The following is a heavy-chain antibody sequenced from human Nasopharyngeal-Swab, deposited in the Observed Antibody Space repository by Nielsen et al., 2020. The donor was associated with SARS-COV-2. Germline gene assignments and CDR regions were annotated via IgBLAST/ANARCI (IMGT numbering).Heavy chain of an antibody. CDR2: MIPNSGNT. V-gene: IGHV1-8*01. D-gene: IGHD6-13*01. J-gene: IGHJ6*02. CDR3: ERPQNPGIANYYYYGMDV. Sequence: WVRQAPGQGLDWMGWMIPNSGNTGYAQKFQGRVTMTRNTSISTAYMELSSLRSEDTAVYYCERPQNPGIANYYYYGMDVWGQGTTVTVSS.